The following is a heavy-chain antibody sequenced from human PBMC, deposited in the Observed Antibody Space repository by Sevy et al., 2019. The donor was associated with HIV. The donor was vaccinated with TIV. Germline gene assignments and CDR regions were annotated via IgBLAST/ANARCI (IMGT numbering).Heavy chain of an antibody. CDR2: ISVNGGDS. J-gene: IGHJ4*02. Sequence: GWSLRLSCAASGFTFTNYVMSWVRQAAGKGLQWVSGISVNGGDSYYADSVKGRFTISRDNSKNTLYLQMNSLRAEDTAVYYCGKENHYDSRGFITVDYWGQGALVTVSS. D-gene: IGHD3-22*01. V-gene: IGHV3-23*01. CDR1: GFTFTNYV. CDR3: GKENHYDSRGFITVDY.